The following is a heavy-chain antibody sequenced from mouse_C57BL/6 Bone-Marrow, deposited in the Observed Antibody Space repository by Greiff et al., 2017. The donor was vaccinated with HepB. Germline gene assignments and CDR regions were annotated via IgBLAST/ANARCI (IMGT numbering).Heavy chain of an antibody. V-gene: IGHV1-54*01. CDR2: INPGSGGT. CDR1: GYAFTNYL. D-gene: IGHD1-1*01. J-gene: IGHJ2*01. Sequence: QVQLQQSGAELVRPGPSVKVSCKASGYAFTNYLIEWVKQRPGQGLEWIGVINPGSGGTNYNEKFKGKATLTADKSSSTAYMQLSSLTSEDSAVYFCARWGTTVAYYFDYWGQGTTLTVSS. CDR3: ARWGTTVAYYFDY.